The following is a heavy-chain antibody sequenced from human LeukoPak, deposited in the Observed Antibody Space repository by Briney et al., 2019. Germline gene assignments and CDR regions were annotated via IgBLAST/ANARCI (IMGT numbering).Heavy chain of an antibody. CDR3: ARGGAARPDY. CDR1: GFTFSNYG. J-gene: IGHJ4*02. CDR2: ISSSSSNI. D-gene: IGHD6-6*01. Sequence: PGGALRLSCAASGFTFSNYGMNWVRQPPGKGLEWVSYISSSSSNINYADSVKGRFTISRDNAKNSLYLQMNSLRAEDTALYYCARGGAARPDYWGQGTLVTVSS. V-gene: IGHV3-48*01.